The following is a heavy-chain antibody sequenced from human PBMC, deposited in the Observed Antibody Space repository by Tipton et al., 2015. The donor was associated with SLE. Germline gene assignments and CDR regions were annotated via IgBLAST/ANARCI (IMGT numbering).Heavy chain of an antibody. CDR1: GGSISSGGYY. Sequence: TLSLTCTVSGGSISSGGYYWSWIRQHPGKGLEWIGYIYYSGSTYYNPSLKSRVTISVDTSKNQFSLKLTSVTAADTAFYYCAREGYYDNSGYYPLFDSWGQGILVTVSS. J-gene: IGHJ4*01. V-gene: IGHV4-31*03. D-gene: IGHD3-22*01. CDR3: AREGYYDNSGYYPLFDS. CDR2: IYYSGST.